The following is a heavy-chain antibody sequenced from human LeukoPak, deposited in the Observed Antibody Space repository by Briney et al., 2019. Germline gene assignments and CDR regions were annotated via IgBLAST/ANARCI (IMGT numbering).Heavy chain of an antibody. CDR2: IYYSGTT. V-gene: IGHV4-59*08. CDR3: ARSAYSSGFYYFDF. Sequence: RPSETLSLTCTVSGGSISNYYWSWIRQPPGKGLEWIGYIYYSGTTNYNPSLKSRVTMSIDTSKNQFSLKLRSVTAADTAVYYCARSAYSSGFYYFDFWGQGALVTVSS. J-gene: IGHJ4*02. CDR1: GGSISNYY. D-gene: IGHD3-22*01.